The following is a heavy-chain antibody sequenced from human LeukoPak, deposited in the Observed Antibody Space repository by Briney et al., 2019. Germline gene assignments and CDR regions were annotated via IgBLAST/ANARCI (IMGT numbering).Heavy chain of an antibody. J-gene: IGHJ4*02. D-gene: IGHD6-13*01. V-gene: IGHV3-9*01. CDR1: GFTFDNFA. CDR2: ITWNSRVK. CDR3: ATSAAGPDY. Sequence: GGSLRLSCAASGFTFDNFAMHWVRQAPGKGLEWVSGITWNSRVKTYTPSVKGRFTISRDNAKNSLYLQMHSLRAEDTAVYYCATSAAGPDYWGQGTLVTVSS.